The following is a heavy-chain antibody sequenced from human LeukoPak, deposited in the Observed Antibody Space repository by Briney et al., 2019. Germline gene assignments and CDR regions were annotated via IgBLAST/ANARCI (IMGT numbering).Heavy chain of an antibody. Sequence: GGSLRLSCAASGFTVDSNYLSWVRQAPGKGLEWVSTIYTGGNSYYAASVKGRFTISRDFSKNTVFLHMNSLRAEDTAMYYCARGDDSGYYDYFDYWGQGALVTVSS. J-gene: IGHJ4*02. D-gene: IGHD3-22*01. CDR2: IYTGGNS. V-gene: IGHV3-53*01. CDR1: GFTVDSNY. CDR3: ARGDDSGYYDYFDY.